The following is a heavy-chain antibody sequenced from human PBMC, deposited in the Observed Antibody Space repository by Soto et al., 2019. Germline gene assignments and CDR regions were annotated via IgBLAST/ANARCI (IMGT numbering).Heavy chain of an antibody. CDR2: ISGSGGST. CDR3: AKDREDSSGFSYYYYFGMDV. J-gene: IGHJ6*02. CDR1: GFTFSSYA. V-gene: IGHV3-23*01. D-gene: IGHD3-22*01. Sequence: GGSLRLSCAASGFTFSSYAMNWVRQAPGKGLEWVSGISGSGGSTYYADSLKGRFTISRENSKNKLYMQMNSLRAEDTAVYYCAKDREDSSGFSYYYYFGMDVWGQGTTVTVSS.